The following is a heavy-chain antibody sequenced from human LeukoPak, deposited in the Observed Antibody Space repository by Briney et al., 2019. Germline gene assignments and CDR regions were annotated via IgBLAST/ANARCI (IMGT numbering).Heavy chain of an antibody. Sequence: ASVKVSCKASGYTFTGYYMHWVRQAPGQGLEWMGWINPKSGGTNYAQKFQGRVTMTRDTSISTAYMELSRLRSDDTAVYYCARDGAVAGPGEVLYYYYMDVWGKGTTVTVSS. CDR3: ARDGAVAGPGEVLYYYYMDV. V-gene: IGHV1-2*02. D-gene: IGHD6-19*01. CDR1: GYTFTGYY. J-gene: IGHJ6*03. CDR2: INPKSGGT.